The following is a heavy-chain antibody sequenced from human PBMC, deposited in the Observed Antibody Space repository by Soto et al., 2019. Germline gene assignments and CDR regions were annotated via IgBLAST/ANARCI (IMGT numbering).Heavy chain of an antibody. CDR1: GFNFGDYY. D-gene: IGHD6-19*01. V-gene: IGHV3-11*04. CDR2: ISGSSSTI. J-gene: IGHJ3*02. CDR3: ATYSSGWTDAFDI. Sequence: QVQLVESGGGLVKPGGSLRLSCAASGFNFGDYYMTWIRQAPGKGLEWVSYISGSSSTIYYADSVKGRFTISRDNAKNSLYLQMNSLRDEDTAVYYCATYSSGWTDAFDIWGQGTMVTVSS.